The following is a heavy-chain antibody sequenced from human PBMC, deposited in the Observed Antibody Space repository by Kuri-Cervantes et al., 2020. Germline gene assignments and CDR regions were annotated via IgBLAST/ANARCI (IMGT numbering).Heavy chain of an antibody. D-gene: IGHD1-26*01. CDR1: GFTFSSYA. CDR3: AKGYSGSYYWLDYFDY. J-gene: IGHJ4*02. V-gene: IGHV3-23*01. CDR2: ISGSGGST. Sequence: GESLKISCAASGFTFSSYAMSWVRQAPGKGLEWVSAISGSGGSTYYADSVKGRFTISRDNSKNTLYLQMNSLRAEDTAVYYCAKGYSGSYYWLDYFDYWGQGTLVTVSS.